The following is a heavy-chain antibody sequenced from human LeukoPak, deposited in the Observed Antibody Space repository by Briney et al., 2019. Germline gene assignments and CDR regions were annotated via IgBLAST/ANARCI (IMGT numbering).Heavy chain of an antibody. CDR2: ISYDGSNK. V-gene: IGHV3-30*04. J-gene: IGHJ4*02. Sequence: GGSLRLSCAASGFTFSSYAMHWVRQAPGKGLEWVAVISYDGSNKYYADSVKGRFTISRDNSKNTLYLQMNSLRAEDTAVYYCARVSPVGKGLDYWGQGTLVTVSS. CDR1: GFTFSSYA. CDR3: ARVSPVGKGLDY. D-gene: IGHD1-26*01.